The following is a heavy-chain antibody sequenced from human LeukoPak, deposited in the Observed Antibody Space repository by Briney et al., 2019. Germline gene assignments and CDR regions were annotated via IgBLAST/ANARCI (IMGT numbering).Heavy chain of an antibody. CDR2: INTNTGNP. CDR1: GGTFSSYA. D-gene: IGHD3-10*01. V-gene: IGHV7-4-1*02. Sequence: ASVKVSCKASGGTFSSYAISWVRQAPGQGLEWMGWINTNTGNPTYAQGFTGRFVFSLDTSVSTAYLQISSLKAEDTAVYYCASSLRGVIKYYFDYWGQGTLVTVSS. CDR3: ASSLRGVIKYYFDY. J-gene: IGHJ4*02.